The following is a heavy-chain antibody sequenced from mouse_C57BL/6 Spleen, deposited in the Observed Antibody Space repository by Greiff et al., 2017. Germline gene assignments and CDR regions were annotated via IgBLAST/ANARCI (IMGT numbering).Heavy chain of an antibody. CDR3: ARRLRRPSAD. V-gene: IGHV1-61*01. J-gene: IGHJ3*01. D-gene: IGHD2-4*01. CDR2: IYPSDSET. Sequence: VQLQQPGAELVRPGSSVKLSCKASGYTFTSYWMDWVKQRPGQGLEWIGNIYPSDSETHYNQKFKDKATLTVDKSSSTAYMQLSSLTSEDSAVYYCARRLRRPSADWGQGTLVTVSA. CDR1: GYTFTSYW.